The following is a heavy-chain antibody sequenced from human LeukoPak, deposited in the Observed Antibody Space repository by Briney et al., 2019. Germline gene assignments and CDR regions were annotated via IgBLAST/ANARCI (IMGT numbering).Heavy chain of an antibody. CDR3: ARIYRTSVTTHFDY. Sequence: GGSLKISCKGSGYSFTSYWIGWVRQMPGKGLEWMGIIYPGDDSDTRYSPSFQGQVTISADKSISTAYLQWSSLKASDTAMYYCARIYRTSVTTHFDYWGQGTLVTVSS. V-gene: IGHV5-51*01. CDR1: GYSFTSYW. D-gene: IGHD4-17*01. J-gene: IGHJ4*02. CDR2: IYPGDDSDT.